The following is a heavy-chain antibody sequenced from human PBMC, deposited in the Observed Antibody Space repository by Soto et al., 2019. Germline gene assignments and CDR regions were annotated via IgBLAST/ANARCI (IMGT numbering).Heavy chain of an antibody. CDR1: GFTFSSYA. J-gene: IGHJ4*02. D-gene: IGHD3-22*01. Sequence: EVQLLESGGDLIQPGVSLRLSCAASGFTFSSYAMSWVRQAPGKGLGWVSAISSSGGSTFYADYVKGRFTISRDNSRNTLYLQMNSLRAEDTAIYYCAKYQPMTQPRPYFDYWGQGTLVTVSS. V-gene: IGHV3-23*01. CDR3: AKYQPMTQPRPYFDY. CDR2: ISSSGGST.